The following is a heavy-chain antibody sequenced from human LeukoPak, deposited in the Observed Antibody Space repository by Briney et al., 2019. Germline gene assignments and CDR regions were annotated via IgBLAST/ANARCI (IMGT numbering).Heavy chain of an antibody. V-gene: IGHV1-69*05. D-gene: IGHD1-7*01. Sequence: GSSVKVSCKASGGTFSSYAISWVRQAPGQGLEWMGGIIPIFGTANYAQKFQGRVTITTDESTSTAYMEPSSLRSEDTAVYYCARDRLELRGPYYYYYMDVWGKGTTVTVSS. CDR3: ARDRLELRGPYYYYYMDV. J-gene: IGHJ6*03. CDR1: GGTFSSYA. CDR2: IIPIFGTA.